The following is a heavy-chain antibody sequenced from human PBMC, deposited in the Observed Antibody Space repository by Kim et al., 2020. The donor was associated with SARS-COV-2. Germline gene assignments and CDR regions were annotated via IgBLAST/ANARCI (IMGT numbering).Heavy chain of an antibody. Sequence: YYSGSTNYTPSLKSRVTISVDTSKNQFSLKLSSVTAADTAVYYCARSTDYWGQGTLVTVSS. CDR2: YYSGST. J-gene: IGHJ4*02. CDR3: ARSTDY. V-gene: IGHV4-59*01.